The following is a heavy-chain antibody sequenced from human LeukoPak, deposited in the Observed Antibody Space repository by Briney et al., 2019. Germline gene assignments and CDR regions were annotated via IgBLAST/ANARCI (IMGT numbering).Heavy chain of an antibody. Sequence: ASVKVSCKASGYTFTSYGTSWVRQAPGQGLEWMGWISAYNGNTNYAQKLQGRVTMTTDTSTSTAYMELRSLRSDDTAVYYCARGGYSYGYGRSRAFDIWGQGTMVTVSS. V-gene: IGHV1-18*01. J-gene: IGHJ3*02. CDR1: GYTFTSYG. CDR3: ARGGYSYGYGRSRAFDI. CDR2: ISAYNGNT. D-gene: IGHD5-18*01.